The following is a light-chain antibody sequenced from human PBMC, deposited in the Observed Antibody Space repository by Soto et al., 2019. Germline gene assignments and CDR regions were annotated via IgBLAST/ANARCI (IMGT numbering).Light chain of an antibody. CDR2: AAS. V-gene: IGKV1-17*01. CDR3: VQHYSYPLT. Sequence: DIQMTQSPSSVSASVGDRVTLTCRASQGISSWLGWYQQKPGQAPKLLIFAASSLQSGVPPRFSGSGSGTEFTLTVSSLQPEDFATYYCVQHYSYPLTFGGGTKVDIK. CDR1: QGISSW. J-gene: IGKJ4*01.